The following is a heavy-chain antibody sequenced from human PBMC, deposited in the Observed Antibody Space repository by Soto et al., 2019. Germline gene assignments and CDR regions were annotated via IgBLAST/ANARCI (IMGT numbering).Heavy chain of an antibody. CDR1: GFTFSYYG. Sequence: GGSLRLSCAASGFTFSYYGMHWVRQAPGKGLEWVSAIGGSGGDTYYADSVKGRFTVSRDNAENTLNLQLNSLRVEDTAIYYCARRTWSGRADYWGQGISVTVSS. V-gene: IGHV3-23*01. D-gene: IGHD3-3*01. CDR2: IGGSGGDT. CDR3: ARRTWSGRADY. J-gene: IGHJ4*02.